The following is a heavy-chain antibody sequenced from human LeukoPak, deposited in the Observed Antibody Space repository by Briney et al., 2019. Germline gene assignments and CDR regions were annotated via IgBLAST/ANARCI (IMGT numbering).Heavy chain of an antibody. CDR3: TKMATSDY. Sequence: GRSLRLSCAASGFTFSSYGMHWVRQAPGKGLEWVAVIWYDGSNKYYADSVKGRFTISRDDSNNTAYLQMNSLKTEDTAVYYCTKMATSDYWGQGTLVTVSS. CDR2: IWYDGSNK. V-gene: IGHV3-33*06. CDR1: GFTFSSYG. J-gene: IGHJ4*02. D-gene: IGHD5-24*01.